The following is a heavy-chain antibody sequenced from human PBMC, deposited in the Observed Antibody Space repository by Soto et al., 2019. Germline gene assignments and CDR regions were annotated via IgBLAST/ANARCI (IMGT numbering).Heavy chain of an antibody. V-gene: IGHV4-61*03. CDR1: GGSVNSGTDY. Sequence: QVQLQESGPGLVKPSETLSLTCTVSGGSVNSGTDYWSWIRQPPGKGLEWIGYTSNSGIAKYNPSRTSRVTITTDTSTNHFSLKLTSVTAADTAVYYCARVRLLSEYDILTGYYSFDQWGRGTLVTVSS. CDR3: ARVRLLSEYDILTGYYSFDQ. D-gene: IGHD3-9*01. J-gene: IGHJ4*02. CDR2: TSNSGIA.